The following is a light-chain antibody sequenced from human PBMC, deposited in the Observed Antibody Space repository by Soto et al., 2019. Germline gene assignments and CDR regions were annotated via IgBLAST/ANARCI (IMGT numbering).Light chain of an antibody. CDR1: QSLLHSNGYNY. CDR3: MQSIQTPL. V-gene: IGKV2-28*01. CDR2: LGS. Sequence: DIVMTQSPLSLPVTPGEPASISCRSSQSLLHSNGYNYLDWYLQKPGQSPQLLIYLGSNRASGVPDRFSGSGSGTDFTLKISRVEAEDVGVYCCMQSIQTPLFGPGTKVDIK. J-gene: IGKJ3*01.